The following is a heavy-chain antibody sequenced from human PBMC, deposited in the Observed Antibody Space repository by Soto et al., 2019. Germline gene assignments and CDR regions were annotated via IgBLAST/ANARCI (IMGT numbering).Heavy chain of an antibody. J-gene: IGHJ6*02. V-gene: IGHV3-23*01. CDR1: GFTFSSYA. D-gene: IGHD1-1*01. CDR3: AKDRELDREYYYYGMDV. Sequence: EVQLLESGGGLVQPGGSLRLSCAASGFTFSSYAMSWVRQAPGKGLEWVSAISGSGGSTYYADSVKGRFTISRDNSKNTLYLQMNSLRAEDTAVYYCAKDRELDREYYYYGMDVWGQGTTVTVSS. CDR2: ISGSGGST.